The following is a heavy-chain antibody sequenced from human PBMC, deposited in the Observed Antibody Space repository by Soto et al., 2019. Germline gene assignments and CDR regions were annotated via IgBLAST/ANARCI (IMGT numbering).Heavy chain of an antibody. D-gene: IGHD3-22*01. J-gene: IGHJ4*02. CDR3: PKGENYYDSSGYCDY. CDR2: ISGSGGST. Sequence: GGSLRLSCAASGFTFSSYAMSWVRQAPGKGLEWVSAISGSGGSTYYADSVKGRFTISRDNSKNALYLQMNSLRAEDTAVYYCPKGENYYDSSGYCDYWGQGTLVTVSS. CDR1: GFTFSSYA. V-gene: IGHV3-23*01.